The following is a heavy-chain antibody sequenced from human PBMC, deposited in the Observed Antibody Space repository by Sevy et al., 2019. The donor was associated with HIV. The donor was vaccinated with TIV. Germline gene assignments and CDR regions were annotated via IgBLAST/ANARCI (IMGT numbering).Heavy chain of an antibody. V-gene: IGHV3-11*06. CDR1: GFTFSNYY. Sequence: GGSLRLSCAASGFTFSNYYMSWIRQAPGKGLEWVSYISSLSSYTNFADSVKGRFTISRDNAKNSLYLQMKSLRAEDTAVYYCAGGSGRYNDAFDIWGQGPMVTVSS. CDR2: ISSLSSYT. D-gene: IGHD1-26*01. CDR3: AGGSGRYNDAFDI. J-gene: IGHJ3*02.